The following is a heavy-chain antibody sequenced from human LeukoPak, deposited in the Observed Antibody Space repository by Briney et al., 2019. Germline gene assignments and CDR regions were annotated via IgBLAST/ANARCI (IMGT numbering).Heavy chain of an antibody. Sequence: SVKVSCKASGGTFSSYAISWVRQAPGQGLEWMGGIIPIFGTANYAQKFQGSVTITADESTSTAYMELSSLRSEDTAVYYCARSFYCSGGSCYLLGYYYYGMDVWGQGTTVTVSS. CDR1: GGTFSSYA. D-gene: IGHD2-15*01. CDR3: ARSFYCSGGSCYLLGYYYYGMDV. CDR2: IIPIFGTA. J-gene: IGHJ6*02. V-gene: IGHV1-69*13.